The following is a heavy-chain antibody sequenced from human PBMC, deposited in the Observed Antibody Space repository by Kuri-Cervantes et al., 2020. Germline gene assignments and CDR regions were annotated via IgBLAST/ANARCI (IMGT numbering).Heavy chain of an antibody. CDR2: IYHSGST. J-gene: IGHJ4*02. CDR1: GYSIGSGYY. V-gene: IGHV4-38-2*02. D-gene: IGHD3-3*02. Sequence: SETLSLTCTVSGYSIGSGYYWGWIRQPPGEGLEWIGSIYHSGSTYYNPSLKSRVTISVDTSKNQFSLKLSSVTAADTAVYYCARSISSPTLYYLDYWGQGTRVTVSS. CDR3: ARSISSPTLYYLDY.